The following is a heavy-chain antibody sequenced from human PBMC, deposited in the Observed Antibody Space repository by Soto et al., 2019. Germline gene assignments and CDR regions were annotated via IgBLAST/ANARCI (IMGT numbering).Heavy chain of an antibody. Sequence: GASVKFSCKASGYTFTGYYMHWVRQAPGQGLEWMGWINPNSGGTNYAQKFQGWVTMTRDTSISTAYMELSRLRSDDTAVYYCARDFAELPQFFGMDVWGQGTTVTVSS. CDR1: GYTFTGYY. J-gene: IGHJ6*02. V-gene: IGHV1-2*04. D-gene: IGHD1-7*01. CDR3: ARDFAELPQFFGMDV. CDR2: INPNSGGT.